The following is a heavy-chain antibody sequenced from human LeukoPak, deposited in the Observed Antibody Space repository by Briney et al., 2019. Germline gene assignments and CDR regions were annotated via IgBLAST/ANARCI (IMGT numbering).Heavy chain of an antibody. Sequence: GGSLRLSCAASGFTFSSYEMNWVRQAPGKGLEWISYISTSGNAIYYADSVKGRFTISRDNAKNSLYLQINSLRAEDTAVYYCARTPYYYDSSGYYIDYWGQGTLVTVSS. V-gene: IGHV3-48*03. CDR1: GFTFSSYE. J-gene: IGHJ4*02. CDR2: ISTSGNAI. CDR3: ARTPYYYDSSGYYIDY. D-gene: IGHD3-22*01.